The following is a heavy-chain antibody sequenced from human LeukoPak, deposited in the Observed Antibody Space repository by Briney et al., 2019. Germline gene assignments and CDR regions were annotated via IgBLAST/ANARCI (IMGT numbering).Heavy chain of an antibody. V-gene: IGHV3-48*03. D-gene: IGHD2-2*01. Sequence: PGGSLRLSCAASGVTFSSYEMNWVRQAPGKGLEWVSYISSSGSTIYYADSVKGRFTISRDNSKNTLYLQMNSLRAEDTAVYYCAKAGCSSTSCYLGYYYYYMDVWGKGTTVTISS. CDR2: ISSSGSTI. CDR1: GVTFSSYE. J-gene: IGHJ6*03. CDR3: AKAGCSSTSCYLGYYYYYMDV.